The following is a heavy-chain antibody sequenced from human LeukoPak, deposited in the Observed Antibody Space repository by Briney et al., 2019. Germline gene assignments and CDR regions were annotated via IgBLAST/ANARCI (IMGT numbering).Heavy chain of an antibody. J-gene: IGHJ6*03. D-gene: IGHD2-2*01. CDR3: ARDYLPCSSTSCYPNYYYYMDV. V-gene: IGHV4-30-4*08. Sequence: PSETLSLTCTVSGGSISSGDYYWSWIRQPPGSGLEWIGYIYYSGSTYYNPSLKSRVTISVDTSKNQISLKLSSVTAADTAVYYCARDYLPCSSTSCYPNYYYYMDVWGKGTTVTVSS. CDR1: GGSISSGDYY. CDR2: IYYSGST.